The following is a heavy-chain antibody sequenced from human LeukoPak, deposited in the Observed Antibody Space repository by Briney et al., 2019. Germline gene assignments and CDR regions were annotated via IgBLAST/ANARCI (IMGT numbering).Heavy chain of an antibody. CDR1: GGSISSRGYY. V-gene: IGHV4-39*07. D-gene: IGHD1-26*01. CDR3: ARDPGNYWKAFDV. Sequence: PSETLSLTCTVSGGSISSRGYYWGWIRQPPGKGLEWIGSIYYSGNTYYNPSLKSRVTISVDTSENQFSLKLSSVTAADTAVYYCARDPGNYWKAFDVWGRGTMVTVSS. CDR2: IYYSGNT. J-gene: IGHJ3*01.